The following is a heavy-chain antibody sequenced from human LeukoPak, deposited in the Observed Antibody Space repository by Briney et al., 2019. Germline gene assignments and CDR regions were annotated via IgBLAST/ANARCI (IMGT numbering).Heavy chain of an antibody. V-gene: IGHV3-64*01. CDR2: ISSNGGST. CDR1: GFTFSSYA. D-gene: IGHD3-22*01. CDR3: ARDDDGSSGYYFGVSDY. J-gene: IGHJ4*02. Sequence: GGSLRLSCAASGFTFSSYAMHWVRQAPGKGLEYVSAISSNGGSTYYANSVKGRFTISRDNSKNTLYLQMGSLRAEDMAVYYCARDDDGSSGYYFGVSDYWGQGTLVTVSS.